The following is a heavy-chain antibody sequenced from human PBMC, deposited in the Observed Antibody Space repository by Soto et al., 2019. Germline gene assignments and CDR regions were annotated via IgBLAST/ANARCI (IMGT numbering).Heavy chain of an antibody. J-gene: IGHJ5*02. CDR3: ARVRWGRYCSSTSCRYNWFDP. Sequence: SETLSLTCAVYGGSFIGYYCSWIRQPPGKGLEWIGEINHSGSTNYNPSLKSRVTISVDTSKNQFSLKLSSVTAADTAVYYCARVRWGRYCSSTSCRYNWFDPWGQGTLVTVSS. CDR2: INHSGST. V-gene: IGHV4-34*01. D-gene: IGHD2-2*01. CDR1: GGSFIGYY.